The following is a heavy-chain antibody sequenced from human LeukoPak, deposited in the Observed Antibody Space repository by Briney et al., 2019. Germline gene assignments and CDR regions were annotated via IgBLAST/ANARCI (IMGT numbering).Heavy chain of an antibody. Sequence: PSETLSLTCTVSGGSISSGSYYWSWIRQPAGKGLEWIGRIYTSGSTNYNPSLKSRVTISVDTSKKQFSLKLSSVTAADTAVYYCAGDYSSSWYVAGFDIWGQGTMVTVSS. CDR3: AGDYSSSWYVAGFDI. D-gene: IGHD6-13*01. V-gene: IGHV4-61*02. CDR1: GGSISSGSYY. CDR2: IYTSGST. J-gene: IGHJ3*02.